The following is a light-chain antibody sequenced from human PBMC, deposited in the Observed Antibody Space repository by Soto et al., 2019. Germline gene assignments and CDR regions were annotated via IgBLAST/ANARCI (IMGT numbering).Light chain of an antibody. CDR1: QSISSW. Sequence: DIQMTQSPSTLSASVGDRVTITCRASQSISSWLAWYQQKPGKAPKLLIYKASSLESGVPSRFGGSASGTEFTLTISSLQPDDFATYYCQEYKYYSTFGQGTKLEIK. V-gene: IGKV1-5*03. J-gene: IGKJ2*01. CDR3: QEYKYYST. CDR2: KAS.